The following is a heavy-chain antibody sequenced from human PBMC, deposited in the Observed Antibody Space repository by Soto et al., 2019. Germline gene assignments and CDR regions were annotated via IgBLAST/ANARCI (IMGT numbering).Heavy chain of an antibody. CDR3: ARGDRQDFYYMDV. CDR1: GFTLCGYA. CDR2: ISSNGVGT. D-gene: IGHD2-21*01. J-gene: IGHJ6*03. Sequence: EVQLAESGGGFAQPGGSLRRACAASGFTLCGYAMDWVRQAPGKGLEYVSGISSNGVGTYYANSVQGRFTISRDNSKSTVYLQMGSLSPEDMAVYYCARGDRQDFYYMDVWGKGTTVIVSS. V-gene: IGHV3-64*01.